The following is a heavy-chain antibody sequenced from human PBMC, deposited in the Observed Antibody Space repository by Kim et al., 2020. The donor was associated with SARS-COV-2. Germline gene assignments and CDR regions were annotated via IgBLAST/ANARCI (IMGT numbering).Heavy chain of an antibody. D-gene: IGHD3-10*02. Sequence: GGSLRLSCAASGFTFRSYAMSWIRQAPGKGLEWVSAISDNSSGTYYADSVKGRFTISRDNSRNTLYLQMNSLRVEDTALYYCANVQCEPSGDHWGQGTLVTVSS. V-gene: IGHV3-23*01. J-gene: IGHJ4*02. CDR2: ISDNSSGT. CDR1: GFTFRSYA. CDR3: ANVQCEPSGDH.